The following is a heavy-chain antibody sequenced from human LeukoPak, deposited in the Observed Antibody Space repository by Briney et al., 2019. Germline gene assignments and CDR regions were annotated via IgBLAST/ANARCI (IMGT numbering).Heavy chain of an antibody. J-gene: IGHJ3*02. CDR2: INGDGSNT. Sequence: GGSLRLSCAASGFTFRSYWMHWVRQTPGKGLVWVSRINGDGSNTTYAASVKGRFTTSRDTAKNTLYLQMISLRADDTAVYYCARGSGSYSSDAFDIWGQGTMVTVSS. CDR1: GFTFRSYW. D-gene: IGHD3-10*01. V-gene: IGHV3-74*01. CDR3: ARGSGSYSSDAFDI.